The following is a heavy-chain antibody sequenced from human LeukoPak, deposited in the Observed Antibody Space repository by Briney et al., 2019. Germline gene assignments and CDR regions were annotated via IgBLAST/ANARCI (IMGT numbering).Heavy chain of an antibody. V-gene: IGHV3-7*01. CDR2: IRHDASQI. J-gene: IGHJ5*02. CDR1: GFTFSKYW. Sequence: GGSLRLSCAASGFTFSKYWMSWVRQTPGKGLEWVASIRHDASQIYYVDSVKGRFTISRDNARNSLYLQMSSLRAEDTGVYYCARRDCDSIKCRGSNWFDPWGQGTLVSVSS. D-gene: IGHD3-22*01. CDR3: ARRDCDSIKCRGSNWFDP.